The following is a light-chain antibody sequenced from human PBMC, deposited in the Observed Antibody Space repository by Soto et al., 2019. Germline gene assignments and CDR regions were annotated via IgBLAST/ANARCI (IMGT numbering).Light chain of an antibody. CDR3: QSYDPTLNVV. J-gene: IGLJ2*01. Sequence: QSVRTQPPSVSGAPGQTVTISCTGSNSNVGGGYDVHWYQQLPGSAPKLLIYANNNRPSGVPDRFSGSKSGTSASLAITGLQAEDEADYYCQSYDPTLNVVFGGGTKLTVL. V-gene: IGLV1-40*01. CDR2: ANN. CDR1: NSNVGGGYD.